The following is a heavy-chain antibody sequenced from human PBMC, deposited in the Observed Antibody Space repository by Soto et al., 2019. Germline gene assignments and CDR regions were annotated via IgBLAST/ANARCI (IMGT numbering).Heavy chain of an antibody. D-gene: IGHD1-1*01. J-gene: IGHJ3*02. V-gene: IGHV3-23*01. CDR1: GFTFSSYA. CDR3: AKVRYPGGFDI. CDR2: ISGSGGST. Sequence: GGSLRLSCAASGFTFSSYAMSWVRQAPRKGLEWVSAISGSGGSTYYADSVKVRFTISRDNSKNTLYLQMNSLRAEDTAVYYCAKVRYPGGFDISGQGTMVTVSS.